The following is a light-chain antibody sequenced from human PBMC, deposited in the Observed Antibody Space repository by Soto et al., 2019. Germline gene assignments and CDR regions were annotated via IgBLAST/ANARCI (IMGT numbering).Light chain of an antibody. CDR2: RTS. V-gene: IGLV7-43*01. CDR3: LVYYGGGYV. Sequence: QPVATQDPPRSGSPGDTITLTCASRTRAVTGGYSSNWFQQKPGQLPRALIYRTSKKPFGTPARFSGALLGDKAALTLAGVQPEDEAEYYCLVYYGGGYVFGTGTKVTVL. J-gene: IGLJ1*01. CDR1: TRAVTGGYS.